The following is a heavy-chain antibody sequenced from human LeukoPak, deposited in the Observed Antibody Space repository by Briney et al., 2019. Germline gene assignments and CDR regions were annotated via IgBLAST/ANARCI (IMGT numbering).Heavy chain of an antibody. CDR3: ASAVRGEYDP. CDR1: GFTFSSYS. CDR2: ISSSSSYI. V-gene: IGHV3-21*01. D-gene: IGHD3-10*02. Sequence: GASLRLSCAASGFTFSSYSMNWVRQPPGKGLEWVSSISSSSSYIYYADSVKGRFTISRDKAKNSLYLQMNSLRAEDTAVYYCASAVRGEYDPWSEGTLLTV. J-gene: IGHJ5*02.